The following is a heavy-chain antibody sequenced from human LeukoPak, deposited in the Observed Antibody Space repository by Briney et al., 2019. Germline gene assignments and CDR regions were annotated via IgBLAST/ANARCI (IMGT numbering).Heavy chain of an antibody. D-gene: IGHD3-9*01. Sequence: PGGSLRLSCAASGFTFSSYAMSWVRQAPGKGLEWVSAISGSGGSTYYADSVKGRFTISRDNSKNTLYLQMNSLRAEDTAVYYCAKDRRDYDILTGRKTFDYWGQGTLVTVSS. J-gene: IGHJ4*02. CDR2: ISGSGGST. V-gene: IGHV3-23*01. CDR1: GFTFSSYA. CDR3: AKDRRDYDILTGRKTFDY.